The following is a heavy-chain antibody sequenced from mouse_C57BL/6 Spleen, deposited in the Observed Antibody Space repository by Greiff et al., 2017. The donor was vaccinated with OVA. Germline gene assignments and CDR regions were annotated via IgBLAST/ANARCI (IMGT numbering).Heavy chain of an antibody. CDR2: IDPENGDT. CDR3: TTIYDYGGFAY. J-gene: IGHJ3*01. D-gene: IGHD2-4*01. V-gene: IGHV14-4*01. Sequence: EVQLQQSGAELVRPGASVKLSCTASGFNIKDDYMHWVKQRPEQGLEWIGWIDPENGDTEYASKFQGKATITADTSSNTAYLQLSSLTSEDTAVYYCTTIYDYGGFAYWGQGTLVTVSA. CDR1: GFNIKDDY.